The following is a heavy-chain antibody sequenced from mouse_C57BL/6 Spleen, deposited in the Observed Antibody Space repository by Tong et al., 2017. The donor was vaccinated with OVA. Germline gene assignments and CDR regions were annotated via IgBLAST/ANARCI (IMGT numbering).Heavy chain of an antibody. CDR2: ISDGGSYT. Sequence: EVQLQESGGGLVKPGGSLKLSCAASGFTFSSYAMSWVRQTPEKRLEWVATISDGGSYTYYPDNVKGRFTISRDNAKNNLYLQMSHLKSEDTAMYYCARGGLRFPDYRGQGTTLTVSS. J-gene: IGHJ2*01. D-gene: IGHD2-4*01. CDR3: ARGGLRFPDY. CDR1: GFTFSSYA. V-gene: IGHV5-4*01.